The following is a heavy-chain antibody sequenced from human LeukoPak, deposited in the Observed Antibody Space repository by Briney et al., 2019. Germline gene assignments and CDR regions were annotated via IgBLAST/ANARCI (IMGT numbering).Heavy chain of an antibody. J-gene: IGHJ4*02. Sequence: GASVKVSCKASGYTFTSYYMHWVRQAPGQGLEWMGWINPNSGGTSYAQKFQGRVTMTRDTSISTAYMELSRLRSDDTAVYYCAREDLYYGSGSSEFDYWGQGTLVTVSS. CDR3: AREDLYYGSGSSEFDY. V-gene: IGHV1-2*02. CDR2: INPNSGGT. CDR1: GYTFTSYY. D-gene: IGHD3-10*01.